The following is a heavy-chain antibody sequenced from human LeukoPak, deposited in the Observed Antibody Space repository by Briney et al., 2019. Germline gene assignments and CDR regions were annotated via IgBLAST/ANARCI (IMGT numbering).Heavy chain of an antibody. V-gene: IGHV4-39*01. CDR3: GRQLIHYYDSSGFDAFDI. D-gene: IGHD3-22*01. CDR2: IYYSGST. J-gene: IGHJ3*02. Sequence: SETLSLTCTVSGGSISSSSYYWGWIRQPPGKGLEWIGSIYYSGSTYYNPSLKSRVTISVDTSKNQFSLKLSSVTAADTAVYYFGRQLIHYYDSSGFDAFDIWGQGTMVTVSS. CDR1: GGSISSSSYY.